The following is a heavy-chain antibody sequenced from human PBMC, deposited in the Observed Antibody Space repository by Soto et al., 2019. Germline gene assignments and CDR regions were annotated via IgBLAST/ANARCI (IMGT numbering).Heavy chain of an antibody. J-gene: IGHJ4*02. CDR2: IYYTGTT. D-gene: IGHD6-19*01. V-gene: IGHV4-61*01. CDR1: AGSVTSGTYY. Sequence: QVRLQESGPGLVKPSETLSLTCSVSAGSVTSGTYYWSWIRQPPGKGLEWIGSIYYTGTTNYNPSLKSRATVSVDTSKNQFSLRLSSVPAADTAVYSCARADPPHTSVTYWGQGTLVTVSS. CDR3: ARADPPHTSVTY.